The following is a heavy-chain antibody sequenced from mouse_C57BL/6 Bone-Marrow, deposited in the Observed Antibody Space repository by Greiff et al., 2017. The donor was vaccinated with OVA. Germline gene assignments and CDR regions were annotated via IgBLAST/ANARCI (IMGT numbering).Heavy chain of an antibody. CDR1: GYSITSGYY. CDR3: ARQGTTGRFAC. D-gene: IGHD1-1*01. CDR2: ISYDGSN. V-gene: IGHV3-6*01. Sequence: EVQLRESGPGLVKPSQSLSFTCSVTGYSITSGYYWNLIRQFPGNKLEWMGYISYDGSNNYNPSLKNRFPITRDTSKNQFFLKLNSVTTEDTATYCCARQGTTGRFACWGKVTLVTVSA. J-gene: IGHJ3*01.